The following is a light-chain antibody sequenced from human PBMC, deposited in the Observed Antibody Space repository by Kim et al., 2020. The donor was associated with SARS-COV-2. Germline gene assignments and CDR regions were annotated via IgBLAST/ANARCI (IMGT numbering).Light chain of an antibody. J-gene: IGKJ1*01. CDR3: QQYDSYPWT. Sequence: ASVWDSVTITCRASQSINIWLAWYQKKPGKAPKLLIYKTFDLEGGVPSTFSGSGSGTEFTLTISSLQPDDFATYYCQQYDSYPWTFGQGTKVDIK. V-gene: IGKV1-5*03. CDR1: QSINIW. CDR2: KTF.